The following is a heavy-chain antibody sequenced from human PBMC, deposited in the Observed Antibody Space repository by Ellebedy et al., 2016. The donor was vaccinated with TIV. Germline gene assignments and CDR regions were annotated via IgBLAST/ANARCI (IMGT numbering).Heavy chain of an antibody. CDR2: INHNGST. V-gene: IGHV4-34*01. J-gene: IGHJ4*02. CDR3: AREGVAVASRCHHDY. D-gene: IGHD6-19*01. CDR1: GGSFSGYY. Sequence: SETLSLXCAVYGGSFSGYYWSWIRQPPGKGLEWIGEINHNGSTNYNPSLKSRVAISVDTSKNQFSLKLSSVTAADTAVYYCAREGVAVASRCHHDYWGQGTLVTVSS.